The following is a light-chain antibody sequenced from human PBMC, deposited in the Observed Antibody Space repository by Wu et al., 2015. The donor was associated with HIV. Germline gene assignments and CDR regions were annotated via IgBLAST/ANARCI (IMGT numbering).Light chain of an antibody. Sequence: EIVLTQSPGTLSLSPGERATLSCRASQSVSSTYLAWYQQKPGHPPRLLIYAASRRATGIPDRFSGSGSGTDFTLTISRLEPEDFAVYYCQQYGSSPCTFGQGTKLEIK. V-gene: IGKV3-20*01. CDR2: AAS. CDR1: QSVSSTY. CDR3: QQYGSSPCT. J-gene: IGKJ2*02.